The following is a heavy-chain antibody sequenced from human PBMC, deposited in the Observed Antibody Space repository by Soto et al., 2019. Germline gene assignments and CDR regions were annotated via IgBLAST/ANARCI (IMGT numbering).Heavy chain of an antibody. V-gene: IGHV1-69*02. D-gene: IGHD3-22*01. CDR1: GGTFSSYT. CDR2: IIPILGIA. CDR3: ARSSYYYDSSGHKYYFDY. J-gene: IGHJ4*02. Sequence: ASVKVSCKASGGTFSSYTISWVRQAPGQGLEWMGRIIPILGIANYAQKFQGRVTITADKSTSTAYMELSSLRSEDTAVYYCARSSYYYDSSGHKYYFDYWGQGTLVTVSS.